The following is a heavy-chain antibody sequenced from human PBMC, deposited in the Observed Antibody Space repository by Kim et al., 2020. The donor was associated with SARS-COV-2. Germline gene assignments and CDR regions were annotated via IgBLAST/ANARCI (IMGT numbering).Heavy chain of an antibody. V-gene: IGHV4-39*01. CDR2: IYYSGST. CDR1: GGSISSSSYY. Sequence: SETLSLTCTVSGGSISSSSYYWGWIRQPPGKGLEWIGSIYYSGSTYYNPSLKSRVTVSVDTSKNQFSLKLSSVTAADTAVYYCARHVGILIAAAGTMDYRGQGTLVTVSS. J-gene: IGHJ4*02. D-gene: IGHD6-13*01. CDR3: ARHVGILIAAAGTMDY.